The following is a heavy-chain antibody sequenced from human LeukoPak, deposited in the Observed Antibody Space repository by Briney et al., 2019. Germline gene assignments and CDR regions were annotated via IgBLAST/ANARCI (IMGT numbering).Heavy chain of an antibody. CDR2: VKSDGSVI. J-gene: IGHJ6*02. CDR3: ARVEWFYGMDV. CDR1: GFTFSAYW. Sequence: PGGSVRLSCAASGFTFSAYWMNWVRQAPGKGLVWVSRVKSDGSVIRYADSVKGRFTISRHNSKNTLYLQMNSLRAEDTAVYYCARVEWFYGMDVWGQGTTVTVSS. V-gene: IGHV3-74*01. D-gene: IGHD3-3*01.